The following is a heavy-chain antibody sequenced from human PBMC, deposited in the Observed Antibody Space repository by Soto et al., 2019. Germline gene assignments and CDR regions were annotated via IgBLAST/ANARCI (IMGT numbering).Heavy chain of an antibody. V-gene: IGHV3-48*02. J-gene: IGHJ4*02. Sequence: GGSLRLSCAASGFTFSSYSMNWVRQAPGKGLEWVSYISSSSSTIYYADSVKGRFTISRDNARNSLYLQMNSLRDVDTAVYYCARDSRGGSFGYWGQGTLVTVSS. D-gene: IGHD5-12*01. CDR3: ARDSRGGSFGY. CDR1: GFTFSSYS. CDR2: ISSSSSTI.